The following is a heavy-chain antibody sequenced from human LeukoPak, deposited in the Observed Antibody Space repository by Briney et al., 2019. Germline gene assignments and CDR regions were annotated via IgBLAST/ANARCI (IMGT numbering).Heavy chain of an antibody. D-gene: IGHD6-13*01. V-gene: IGHV3-30*18. CDR3: AKGGSAAAGPFDY. CDR2: ISDDGGTK. CDR1: GFTFSSYG. Sequence: GGSLRLSCAASGFTFSSYGIHWVRQAPGKGLEWVAVISDDGGTKYYADSVKGRFTISRDNSKNTLYLQMNSLRAEDTAVFYCAKGGSAAAGPFDYWGQGTLVTVSS. J-gene: IGHJ4*02.